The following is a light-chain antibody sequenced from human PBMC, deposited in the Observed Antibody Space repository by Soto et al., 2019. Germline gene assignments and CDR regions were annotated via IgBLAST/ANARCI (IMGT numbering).Light chain of an antibody. CDR3: SSHTAYYTRV. CDR1: SSDVGGYNF. J-gene: IGLJ1*01. V-gene: IGLV2-14*01. CDR2: EVT. Sequence: QSVLTQPASVSGSPGQSIAISCTGTSSDVGGYNFVSWYQQHPGEAPKLIIHEVTNRPSGVSDRFSGSKSGNTASLTISGLQADDESDYYCSSHTAYYTRVFGSGTKVTVL.